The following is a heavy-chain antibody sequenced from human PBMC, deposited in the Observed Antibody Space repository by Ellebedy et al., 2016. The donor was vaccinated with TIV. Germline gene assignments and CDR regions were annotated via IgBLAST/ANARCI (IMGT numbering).Heavy chain of an antibody. J-gene: IGHJ4*02. Sequence: GESLKISCAASGFSFSSYGMHWVRQAPGKGLKWVAVIWSDGSNKYSADSVKGRFTISRDNSKNTVYLQMHSLRAEDTAFYYCVKGSIAVTGTCFDSWGQGTLVTVSS. CDR1: GFSFSSYG. V-gene: IGHV3-30*02. CDR2: IWSDGSNK. CDR3: VKGSIAVTGTCFDS. D-gene: IGHD6-13*01.